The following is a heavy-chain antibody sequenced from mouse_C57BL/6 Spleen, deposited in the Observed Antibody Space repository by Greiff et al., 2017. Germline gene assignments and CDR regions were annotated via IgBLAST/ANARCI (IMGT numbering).Heavy chain of an antibody. V-gene: IGHV1-39*01. CDR2: INPNYGTT. D-gene: IGHD3-2*02. J-gene: IGHJ2*01. Sequence: EVKLVESGPELVKPGASVKISCKASGYSFTDYNMNWVKQSNGKSLEWIGVINPNYGTTSYNQKFKGKATLTVDQSSSTAYMQLNSLTSEDSAVYYCAKSDSSGYRFYFDYWGQGTTLTVSS. CDR3: AKSDSSGYRFYFDY. CDR1: GYSFTDYN.